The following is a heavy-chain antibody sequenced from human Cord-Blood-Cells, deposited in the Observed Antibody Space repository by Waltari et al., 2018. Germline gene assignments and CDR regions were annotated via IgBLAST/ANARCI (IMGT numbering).Heavy chain of an antibody. D-gene: IGHD1-7*01. J-gene: IGHJ6*02. CDR1: GYSISSGYY. Sequence: QVQLQESGPGLVKPSETLSLTCTVSGYSISSGYYWGWIRQPPGKGLEWIGSIYHSGSNCDNPSLKSRVTISVDTSKNQFSLKLSSVTAADTAVYYCARDRNSYYYYYYGMDVWGQGTTVTVSS. CDR2: IYHSGSN. V-gene: IGHV4-38-2*02. CDR3: ARDRNSYYYYYYGMDV.